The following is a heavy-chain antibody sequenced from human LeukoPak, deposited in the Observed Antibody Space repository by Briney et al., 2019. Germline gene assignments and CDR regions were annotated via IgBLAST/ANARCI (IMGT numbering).Heavy chain of an antibody. V-gene: IGHV3-23*01. D-gene: IGHD2-2*01. CDR2: ISGSGGST. CDR1: GFTFSTYA. CDR3: AKVIGIVVVPAAYFDY. J-gene: IGHJ4*02. Sequence: GGSLRLSCAASGFTFSTYAMNWVRQAPGKGLEWVSVISGSGGSTYYADSVKGRFTISRDNSKNTLYLQMNSLRAEDTAVYYCAKVIGIVVVPAAYFDYWGQGTLVTVSS.